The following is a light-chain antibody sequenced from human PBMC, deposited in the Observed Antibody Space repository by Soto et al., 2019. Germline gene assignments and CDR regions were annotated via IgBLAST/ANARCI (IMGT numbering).Light chain of an antibody. CDR3: ETWDTNTRV. CDR2: LEGSGSY. J-gene: IGLJ1*01. V-gene: IGLV4-60*02. Sequence: QAVVAQSSSASASLGSSVKLTCTLSSGHSTYIIAWHQQQPGKAPRYLMNLEGSGSYNKGSGVPDRFSGSSSGADRYLTISNLQFEDEADYYCETWDTNTRVFGTGTKVTVL. CDR1: SGHSTYI.